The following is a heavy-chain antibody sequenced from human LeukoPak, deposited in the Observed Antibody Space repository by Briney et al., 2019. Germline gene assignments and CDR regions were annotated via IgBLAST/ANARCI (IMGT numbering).Heavy chain of an antibody. D-gene: IGHD5-12*01. J-gene: IGHJ6*02. Sequence: GGSLRLSCTASGFTFSGYWMNWVRQAPGKGLEWVANIWEGGRETHYVDSVKGRFTISGDSAKTSLDLQMNSLRAEDAAVYYCARGRDIVATAPDYNYGMDVWGLGTTVTVSS. V-gene: IGHV3-7*01. CDR2: IWEGGRET. CDR1: GFTFSGYW. CDR3: ARGRDIVATAPDYNYGMDV.